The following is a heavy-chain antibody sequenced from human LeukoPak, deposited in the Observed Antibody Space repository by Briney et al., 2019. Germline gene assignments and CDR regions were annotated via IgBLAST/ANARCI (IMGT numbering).Heavy chain of an antibody. Sequence: ASVKVSCTVSGYTFTDYYMHWVQQAPGKGLEWMGLVDPEDGETIYAEKFKGRVTITADTSTNTAHMEMSSLRSEDTALCYYATGVVLNYFDYWGQGTLVTVSS. J-gene: IGHJ4*02. CDR3: ATGVVLNYFDY. CDR2: VDPEDGET. CDR1: GYTFTDYY. V-gene: IGHV1-69-2*01. D-gene: IGHD2/OR15-2a*01.